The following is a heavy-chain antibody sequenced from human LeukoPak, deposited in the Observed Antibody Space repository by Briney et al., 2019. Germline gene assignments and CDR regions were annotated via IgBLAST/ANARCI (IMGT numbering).Heavy chain of an antibody. D-gene: IGHD2-2*01. CDR3: ARARYCISTSCRDAFDI. J-gene: IGHJ3*02. V-gene: IGHV3-30-3*01. CDR1: GFTFSSYA. Sequence: GGSLRLSCAASGFTFSSYAMHWVRQAPGKGLEWVAVISYDGSNKYYADSVKGRFTVSRDNSKSTLYLQMNSLRAEDTAVYYCARARYCISTSCRDAFDIWGQGTMVTVSS. CDR2: ISYDGSNK.